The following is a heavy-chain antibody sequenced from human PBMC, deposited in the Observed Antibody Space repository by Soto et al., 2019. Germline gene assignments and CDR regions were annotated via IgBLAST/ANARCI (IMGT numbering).Heavy chain of an antibody. V-gene: IGHV3-30*18. Sequence: GGSLRLSCAASGFTFSSYGMHWVRQAPGKGLEWVAVISYDGSNKYYADSVKGRFTISRDNSKNTLYLQMNSLRGEDTAVYYCAKDRTESITIFGVVSHKYYGMDVWGQGTTVTVSS. CDR3: AKDRTESITIFGVVSHKYYGMDV. J-gene: IGHJ6*02. CDR1: GFTFSSYG. CDR2: ISYDGSNK. D-gene: IGHD3-3*01.